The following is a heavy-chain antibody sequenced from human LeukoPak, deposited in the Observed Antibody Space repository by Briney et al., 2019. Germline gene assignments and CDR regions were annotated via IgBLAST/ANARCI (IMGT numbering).Heavy chain of an antibody. Sequence: GASVKVSCKASGYTFTGYYMHWVRQAPGQGLEWMGWINPNSGGTNYVQKLQGRVTMTTDTSTSTAYMELRTLGSDDTAVYYCARAERTAITHDYWGQGTLVTVSS. CDR1: GYTFTGYY. J-gene: IGHJ4*02. D-gene: IGHD5-18*01. V-gene: IGHV1-2*02. CDR2: INPNSGGT. CDR3: ARAERTAITHDY.